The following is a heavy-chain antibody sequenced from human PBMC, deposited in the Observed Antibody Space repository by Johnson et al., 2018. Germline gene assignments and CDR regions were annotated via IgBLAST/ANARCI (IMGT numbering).Heavy chain of an antibody. CDR1: GFTFSNAW. CDR2: IKSKTDGGTT. V-gene: IGHV3-15*01. D-gene: IGHD5-24*01. CDR3: ARPRRYGYPGGFDI. J-gene: IGHJ3*02. Sequence: VQLVESGGGLVKPGGSLRLSCAASGFTFSNAWMSWVRQAPGKGLEWVGRIKSKTDGGTTDYAAPVKGRFTISRDESKNTLYLQMNSLRAEDTAVYYCARPRRYGYPGGFDIWGQGTMVTVSS.